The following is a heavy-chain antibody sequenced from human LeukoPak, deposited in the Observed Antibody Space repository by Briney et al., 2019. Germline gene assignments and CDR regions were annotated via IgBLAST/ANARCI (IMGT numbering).Heavy chain of an antibody. CDR1: GGSISSGDYY. D-gene: IGHD4-17*01. V-gene: IGHV4-30-4*01. CDR2: IYYSGST. Sequence: SETLSLTCTVSGGSISSGDYYWSWIRQPPGKGLEWIGYIYYSGSTYCNASLKSRVTISVDTSKNQFSLKLSSVTAADTAVYYCARDEGDDYGDQKGFDYWGQGTLVTVSS. CDR3: ARDEGDDYGDQKGFDY. J-gene: IGHJ4*02.